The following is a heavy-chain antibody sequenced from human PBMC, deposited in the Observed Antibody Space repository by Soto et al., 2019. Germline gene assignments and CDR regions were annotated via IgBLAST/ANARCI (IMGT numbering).Heavy chain of an antibody. CDR2: ISAYNGET. Sequence: ASVKVSCKASGYTFTSYGISWVRQAPGQGLEWMGWISAYNGETIYAQKFQGRVTMTEDTSTDTAYMELSSLRSEDTAVYYCATIMVYALAFDYWGQGTLVTVSS. CDR1: GYTFTSYG. V-gene: IGHV1-18*01. J-gene: IGHJ4*02. D-gene: IGHD2-8*01. CDR3: ATIMVYALAFDY.